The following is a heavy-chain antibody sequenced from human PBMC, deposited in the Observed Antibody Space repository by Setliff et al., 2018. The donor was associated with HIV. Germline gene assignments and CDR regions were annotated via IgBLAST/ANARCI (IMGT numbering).Heavy chain of an antibody. CDR2: IYYSGST. CDR1: GGSIRSYY. CDR3: ARAIQPYYMDV. Sequence: SETLSLTCTVSGGSIRSYYWSWIRQPPGKGLEWIGYIYYSGSTNYNPSLKSRVTISVDTSQNQFSLKMSSVTAADTAVYYCARAIQPYYMDVWGKGTTVTVSS. J-gene: IGHJ6*03. V-gene: IGHV4-59*01.